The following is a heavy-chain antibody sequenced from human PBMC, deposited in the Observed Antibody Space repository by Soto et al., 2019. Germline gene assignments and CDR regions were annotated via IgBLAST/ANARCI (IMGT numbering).Heavy chain of an antibody. CDR2: IYYSGST. CDR3: ARGSTVAAILFDY. V-gene: IGHV4-31*03. Sequence: SETLSLTCTVSGDSISSGGYYWSWIRQHPGKGLEWIGYIYYSGSTYYNPSPKSRVIISVDTSKNQFSLKLSSVTAADTAVYYCARGSTVAAILFDYWGQGTLVTVS. CDR1: GDSISSGGYY. D-gene: IGHD2-15*01. J-gene: IGHJ4*02.